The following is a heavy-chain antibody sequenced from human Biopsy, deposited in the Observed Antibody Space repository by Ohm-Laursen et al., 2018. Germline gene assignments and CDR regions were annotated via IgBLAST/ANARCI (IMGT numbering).Heavy chain of an antibody. D-gene: IGHD3-22*01. CDR3: ARGPRGLVVITTTALYFDY. Sequence: GPSVTVSCKASGYTFTSYYLHWVRQAPGQGLEWMGRINPNNVNTAYAQKFQGRITMTKDTSTSTVYMDLSCLTFDESAVYYCARGPRGLVVITTTALYFDYWGQGNLVTVSS. V-gene: IGHV1-46*01. CDR1: GYTFTSYY. CDR2: INPNNVNT. J-gene: IGHJ4*02.